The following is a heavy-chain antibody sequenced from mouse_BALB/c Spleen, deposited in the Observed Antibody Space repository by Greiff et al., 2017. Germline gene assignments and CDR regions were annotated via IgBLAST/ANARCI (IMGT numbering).Heavy chain of an antibody. CDR3: ARTYGNYVSAMDY. CDR2: INPGSGGT. Sequence: VMLVESGAELVRPGTSVKVSCKASGYAFTNYLIEWVKQRPGQGLEWIGVINPGSGGTNYNEKFKGKATLTADKSSSTAYMQLSSLTSDDSAVYFCARTYGNYVSAMDYWGQGTSVTVSS. CDR1: GYAFTNYL. D-gene: IGHD2-1*01. J-gene: IGHJ4*01. V-gene: IGHV1-54*01.